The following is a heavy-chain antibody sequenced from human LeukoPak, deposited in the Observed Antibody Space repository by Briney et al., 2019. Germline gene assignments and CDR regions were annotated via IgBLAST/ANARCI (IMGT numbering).Heavy chain of an antibody. D-gene: IGHD2-21*02. CDR3: ARREYCGGDCYSGYFQH. Sequence: GESLKISCKGSGYSFTSYRIGWVRQMPGKGLEWMGIIYPGDSDTRYSPSFQGQVTISADKSISTAYLQWSSLKASDTAMYYCARREYCGGDCYSGYFQHWGQGTLVTVSS. CDR1: GYSFTSYR. J-gene: IGHJ1*01. CDR2: IYPGDSDT. V-gene: IGHV5-51*01.